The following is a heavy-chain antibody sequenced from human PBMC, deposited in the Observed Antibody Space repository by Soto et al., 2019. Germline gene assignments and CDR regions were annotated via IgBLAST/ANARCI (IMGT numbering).Heavy chain of an antibody. D-gene: IGHD1-1*01. CDR1: GFTFSSDG. J-gene: IGHJ4*02. CDR3: AKSVYNWNDGFFDY. Sequence: QVQLVESGGGVVQPGRSLRLSCAASGFTFSSDGMHWVRQAPGKGLQWVAVISYDRNNKYYAVTVKGRFTISRYNSKNTLYLQMNSLRAEDTAVYYCAKSVYNWNDGFFDYWGQGTLVTVSS. V-gene: IGHV3-30*18. CDR2: ISYDRNNK.